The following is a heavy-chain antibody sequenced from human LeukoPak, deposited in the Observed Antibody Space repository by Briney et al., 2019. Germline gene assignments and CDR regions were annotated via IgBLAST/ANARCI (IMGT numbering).Heavy chain of an antibody. CDR3: ARHPFATPFDY. Sequence: SETLSLTCTVSGGSIGGSYWSWIRQPPGKGLGWIGYIYSTGDTNSDPSLKSRVTVSLDTSKNQVSLRLSSVTAADTAVYYCARHPFATPFDYWGRGTLVTVSS. CDR2: IYSTGDT. CDR1: GGSIGGSY. J-gene: IGHJ4*02. V-gene: IGHV4-59*08. D-gene: IGHD2-15*01.